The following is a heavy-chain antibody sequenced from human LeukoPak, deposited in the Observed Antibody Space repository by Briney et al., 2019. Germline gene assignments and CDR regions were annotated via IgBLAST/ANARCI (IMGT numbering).Heavy chain of an antibody. V-gene: IGHV4-59*01. Sequence: SETLSLTCTVSGGSISSYYWSWIRQPPGKGLEWIGYIYYSGSTNYNPSLKSRVTISVDTSKNQFSLKLSPVTAADTAVYYCARGDYYQLFDYWGQGTLVTVSS. CDR1: GGSISSYY. CDR3: ARGDYYQLFDY. CDR2: IYYSGST. J-gene: IGHJ4*02. D-gene: IGHD3-22*01.